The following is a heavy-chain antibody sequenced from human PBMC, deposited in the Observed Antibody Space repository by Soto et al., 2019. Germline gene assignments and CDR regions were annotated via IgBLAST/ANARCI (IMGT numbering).Heavy chain of an antibody. V-gene: IGHV3-7*04. J-gene: IGHJ3*02. Sequence: GGSLRLSCAASGFTFSRYWMDWVRQAPRKGLEWVATIKHDGSEKYYVDSVKGRFIISRDNAKNSVFLQMYGLRVEDTAVYFCARAMGTDGRSNHPFDIWGQGTMVTVSS. CDR1: GFTFSRYW. CDR2: IKHDGSEK. D-gene: IGHD1-1*01. CDR3: ARAMGTDGRSNHPFDI.